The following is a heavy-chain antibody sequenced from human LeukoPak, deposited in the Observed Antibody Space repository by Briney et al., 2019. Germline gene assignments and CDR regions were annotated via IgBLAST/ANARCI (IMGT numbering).Heavy chain of an antibody. CDR3: AKDRSYYDILTGYSHTPYYGMDV. Sequence: GSLRLSCAASGFTFSSYAMSWVRQAPGKGLEWVSAISGSGGSTYYAGSVKGRFTISRDNSKNALYLQMNSLRAEDTAVYYCAKDRSYYDILTGYSHTPYYGMDVCGQGTTVTVSS. CDR1: GFTFSSYA. V-gene: IGHV3-23*01. J-gene: IGHJ6*02. D-gene: IGHD3-9*01. CDR2: ISGSGGST.